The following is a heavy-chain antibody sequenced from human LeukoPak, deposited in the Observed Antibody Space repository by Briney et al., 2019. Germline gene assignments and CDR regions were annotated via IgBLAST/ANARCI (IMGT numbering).Heavy chain of an antibody. V-gene: IGHV4-34*01. Sequence: TSETLSLTCAVCGGSFSGYYWSWIRQPPGKGLEWIGEINHSGSTNYNPSLKSRVTISVDTSKNQFSLKLSSVTAADTAVYYCARVSPYYDFWSGPRHYYYGMDVWGQGTTVTVSS. D-gene: IGHD3-3*01. CDR3: ARVSPYYDFWSGPRHYYYGMDV. J-gene: IGHJ6*02. CDR2: INHSGST. CDR1: GGSFSGYY.